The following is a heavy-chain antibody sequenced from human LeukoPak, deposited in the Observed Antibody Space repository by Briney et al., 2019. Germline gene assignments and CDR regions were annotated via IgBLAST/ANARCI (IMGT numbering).Heavy chain of an antibody. Sequence: ASVKVSCKASGYTFTGYYMHWVRQAPGQGLEWMGWINPNSGGTSYAQKFQGRVTMTRDTSISTAYMELSRLRSDDTAVYYCARGDIVATVADYWGQGTLVTVSS. D-gene: IGHD5-12*01. CDR1: GYTFTGYY. CDR2: INPNSGGT. CDR3: ARGDIVATVADY. V-gene: IGHV1-2*02. J-gene: IGHJ4*02.